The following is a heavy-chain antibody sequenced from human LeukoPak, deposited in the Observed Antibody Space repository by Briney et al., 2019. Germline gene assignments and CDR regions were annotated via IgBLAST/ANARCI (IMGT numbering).Heavy chain of an antibody. CDR1: GFTFSSYS. V-gene: IGHV3-21*01. Sequence: GGSLRLSCAASGFTFSSYSMNWVRQAPGKGLEWVSSISSSSSYIYYADSVKGRFTISRDNSKNTPYLQMNSLRAEDTAVYYCARDSSGWLDYWGQGTLVTVSS. J-gene: IGHJ4*02. D-gene: IGHD6-19*01. CDR2: ISSSSSYI. CDR3: ARDSSGWLDY.